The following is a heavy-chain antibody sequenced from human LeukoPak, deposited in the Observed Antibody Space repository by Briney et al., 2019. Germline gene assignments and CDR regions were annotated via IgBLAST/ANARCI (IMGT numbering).Heavy chain of an antibody. CDR1: GYTFTSYD. CDR3: ARRYYYYGMDV. J-gene: IGHJ6*02. CDR2: MNPNSGNT. Sequence: ASVKVSCKASGYTFTSYDINWVRQATGQGLEWMGWMNPNSGNTGYARKFQGRVTMTRNTSISTAYMELSSLRSEDTAVYYCARRYYYYGMDVWGQGTTVTVSS. V-gene: IGHV1-8*01.